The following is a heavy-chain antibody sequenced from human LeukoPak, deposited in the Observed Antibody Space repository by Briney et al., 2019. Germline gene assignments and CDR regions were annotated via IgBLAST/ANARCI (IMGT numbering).Heavy chain of an antibody. V-gene: IGHV3-33*01. D-gene: IGHD1-26*01. CDR1: GFTFSSYG. Sequence: GGSLRLSCAASGFTFSSYGMHWVRQAPGKGLEWVAVIWYDGSNKYYADSVKGRFTISRDNSKNTLYLQMNSLRAEDTAVYYCARDGGSYWVFDYWGQGTLVTVSS. CDR3: ARDGGSYWVFDY. J-gene: IGHJ4*02. CDR2: IWYDGSNK.